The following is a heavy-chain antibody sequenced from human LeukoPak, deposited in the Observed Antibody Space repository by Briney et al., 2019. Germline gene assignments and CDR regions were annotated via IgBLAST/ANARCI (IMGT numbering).Heavy chain of an antibody. CDR2: ISSGGDSYI. CDR3: ARGYSTSWYHFWYFDL. V-gene: IGHV3-21*01. J-gene: IGHJ2*01. CDR1: GFTFSSFS. Sequence: GGSLRLSCAASGFTFSSFSMGWIRQAPGRGLEWVSSISSGGDSYIYYADSVEGRFTISRDNAKDSLYLQMNSLRAEDTAVYYCARGYSTSWYHFWYFDLWGRGTLVTVSS. D-gene: IGHD6-13*01.